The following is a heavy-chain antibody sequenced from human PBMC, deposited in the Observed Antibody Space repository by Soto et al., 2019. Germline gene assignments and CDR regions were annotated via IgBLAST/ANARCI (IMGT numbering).Heavy chain of an antibody. Sequence: SVKVSCKPPGFTFSSSVVQWVRQARGQGLEWIGWIVVGSGKTNYAQKFQERVIIFRDMPTSTAYMELSSLSSEDTAVYYCAASVGRYSYGIDYWGQGTLVTVSS. CDR2: IVVGSGKT. J-gene: IGHJ4*02. CDR1: GFTFSSSV. V-gene: IGHV1-58*01. D-gene: IGHD1-26*01. CDR3: AASVGRYSYGIDY.